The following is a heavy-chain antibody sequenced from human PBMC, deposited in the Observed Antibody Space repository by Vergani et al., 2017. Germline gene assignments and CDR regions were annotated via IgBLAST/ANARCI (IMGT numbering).Heavy chain of an antibody. CDR1: GRSFSGYY. V-gene: IGHV4-34*01. Sequence: QVQLQQWGAGLLKPSETLSLTCAVYGRSFSGYYWSWIRQPPGKGLEWIGEINHSGSTNYNPSLKSRVTISVDTSKNQFSLKLSSVTAADTAVYYCARATSITPAVGYYYYMDVWGKGTTVTVSS. CDR3: ARATSITPAVGYYYYMDV. CDR2: INHSGST. D-gene: IGHD3-10*01. J-gene: IGHJ6*03.